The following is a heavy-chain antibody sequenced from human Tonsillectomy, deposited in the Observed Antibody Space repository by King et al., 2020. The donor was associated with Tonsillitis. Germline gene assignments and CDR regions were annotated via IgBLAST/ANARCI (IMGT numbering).Heavy chain of an antibody. CDR2: LSYDGSSK. V-gene: IGHV3-33*05. J-gene: IGHJ4*02. CDR1: GFTFSNYG. D-gene: IGHD3-9*01. Sequence: VQLVESGGGVVQPRRSLRLSCAASGFTFSNYGMHWVRQAPGKGLEWVAVLSYDGSSKYYADSVKGRFTISRDNSKNTLYLQMNGLRAEDTAVYYCARDPTNDLFFDYWGQGTLVTVSS. CDR3: ARDPTNDLFFDY.